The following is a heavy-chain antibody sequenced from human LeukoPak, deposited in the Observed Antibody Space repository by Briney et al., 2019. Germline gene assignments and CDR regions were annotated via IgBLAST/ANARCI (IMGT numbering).Heavy chain of an antibody. CDR3: ARSRAVVRGTPKGGMDV. J-gene: IGHJ6*04. Sequence: SVTLSLTCAVYGGSFSGYYWSWIRQPPGKGLEWIGEINHSGSTNYNPSLKSRVTISVDTSKNQFSLKLSSVTAADTAVYYCARSRAVVRGTPKGGMDVWGKGTTVTVSS. CDR1: GGSFSGYY. D-gene: IGHD3-10*01. V-gene: IGHV4-34*01. CDR2: INHSGST.